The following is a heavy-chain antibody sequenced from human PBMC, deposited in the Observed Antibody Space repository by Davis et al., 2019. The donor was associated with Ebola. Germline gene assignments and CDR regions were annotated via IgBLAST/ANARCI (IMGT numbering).Heavy chain of an antibody. CDR1: GGSISTYY. D-gene: IGHD2-2*01. J-gene: IGHJ5*02. Sequence: SETLSLTCTVSGGSISTYYWGWIRQPPGKGLEYIGYIDYSGSTNYNPSLKGRVTFSVDTSKNQFPLKLTSVTAADTAVYYCARGHTLTAVSNWFDPWGQGTKVTVSS. CDR3: ARGHTLTAVSNWFDP. CDR2: IDYSGST. V-gene: IGHV4-59*01.